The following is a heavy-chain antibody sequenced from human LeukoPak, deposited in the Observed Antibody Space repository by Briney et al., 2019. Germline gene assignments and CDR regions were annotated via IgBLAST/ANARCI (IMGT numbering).Heavy chain of an antibody. Sequence: GGSLRLSCAASGFTFSSNAMGWVRQAPGKGLEWVSAITASAASTYYADSVKGRFTISRDNSKNTLYLQMNSLRAEDTATYYRAKDRRGPAAGTWYFESWGQGNLVTVSS. V-gene: IGHV3-23*01. D-gene: IGHD6-13*01. CDR3: AKDRRGPAAGTWYFES. CDR1: GFTFSSNA. J-gene: IGHJ4*02. CDR2: ITASAAST.